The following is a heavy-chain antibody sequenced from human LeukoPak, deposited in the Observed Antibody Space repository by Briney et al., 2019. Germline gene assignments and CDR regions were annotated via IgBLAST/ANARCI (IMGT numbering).Heavy chain of an antibody. J-gene: IGHJ3*02. CDR1: GFTFSSYG. CDR2: ISGSGGSA. V-gene: IGHV3-23*01. D-gene: IGHD3-16*01. Sequence: PGGSLRLSCAASGFTFSSYGMSWVRQAPGKGLEWVSAISGSGGSAYYADSVKGRFTISRDNSKNTLYLQMNSLRAEDTAVYYCAKDQRGPPRGAFDIWGQGTMVTVSS. CDR3: AKDQRGPPRGAFDI.